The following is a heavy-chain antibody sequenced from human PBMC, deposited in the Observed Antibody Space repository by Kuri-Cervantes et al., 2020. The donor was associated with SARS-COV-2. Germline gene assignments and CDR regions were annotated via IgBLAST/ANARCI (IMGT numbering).Heavy chain of an antibody. D-gene: IGHD3-9*01. CDR2: IYSGGST. CDR1: GASITSGGYS. J-gene: IGHJ3*01. CDR3: ARVLDFDHHGFDV. V-gene: IGHV4-30-2*01. Sequence: LRLSCVVSGASITSGGYSWSWVRQPPGEGLEWIGFIYSGGSTSYNPSLQSRVTISMDGSENQFSLRLTSVTAADTAVYYCARVLDFDHHGFDVWGQGTLVTVSS.